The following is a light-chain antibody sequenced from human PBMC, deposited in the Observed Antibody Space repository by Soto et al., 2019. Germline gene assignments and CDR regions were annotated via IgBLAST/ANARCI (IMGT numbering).Light chain of an antibody. J-gene: IGKJ5*01. CDR1: QSVSSSY. Sequence: EVVLTQSPGTRSLSPGERATLSCSASQSVSSSYLAWYQQKPGHAPRLLIYGASSRATGIPDRFSGSGSGTDFTLTISRLEPEDFAVYYCQQYGSSQTITFGQGTRLEIK. CDR2: GAS. V-gene: IGKV3-20*01. CDR3: QQYGSSQTIT.